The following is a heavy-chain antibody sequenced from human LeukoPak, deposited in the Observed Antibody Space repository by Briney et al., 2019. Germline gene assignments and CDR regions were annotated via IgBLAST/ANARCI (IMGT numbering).Heavy chain of an antibody. CDR3: AREGGSGSYWFDP. CDR1: GFTFSSYG. D-gene: IGHD3-10*01. CDR2: IWYDGSNK. J-gene: IGHJ5*02. V-gene: IGHV3-33*01. Sequence: GGSLRLSCAASGFTFSSYGMHWVRQAPGKELEWVALIWYDGSNKYYADSVKGRFTISRDNSKNTVYLQMNSLRAEDTAVYYCAREGGSGSYWFDPWGQGTLVTVSS.